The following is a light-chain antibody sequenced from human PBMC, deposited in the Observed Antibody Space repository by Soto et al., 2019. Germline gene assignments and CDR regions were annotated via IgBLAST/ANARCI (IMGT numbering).Light chain of an antibody. J-gene: IGKJ1*01. Sequence: DIQMTQSPSSLSASVGDRVTITCRASQGISNYLAWYQQKPGKVPKLLIYAASTLQSGVPSRFSGSGSGTEFSLTISSLQADDFATYYCQQYNYYWTFGQGTRVEIK. CDR3: QQYNYYWT. CDR2: AAS. V-gene: IGKV1-27*01. CDR1: QGISNY.